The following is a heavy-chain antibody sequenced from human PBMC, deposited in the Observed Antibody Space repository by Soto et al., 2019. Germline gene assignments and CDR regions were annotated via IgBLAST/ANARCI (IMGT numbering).Heavy chain of an antibody. V-gene: IGHV4-59*11. D-gene: IGHD7-27*01. CDR1: ADTIYNHY. CDR3: TRANWSSQY. J-gene: IGHJ4*02. Sequence: QVHLQESGPGLVKSSEILSLTCTDTADTIYNHYWSRIPQPPGKGLQWIAYIYYTGGTNYKPSLKRRVTMSVDTSKNRASLNLPSLTAADTAIYYCTRANWSSQYWGQGIFVTVYS. CDR2: IYYTGGT.